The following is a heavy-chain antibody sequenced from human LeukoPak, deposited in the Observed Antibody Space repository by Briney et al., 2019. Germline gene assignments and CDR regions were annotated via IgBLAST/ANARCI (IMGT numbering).Heavy chain of an antibody. J-gene: IGHJ3*02. CDR2: INHSGST. V-gene: IGHV4-34*01. CDR1: GGSFSGYY. CDR3: ARGFGDYGADAFDI. Sequence: PSETLSLTCAVYGGSFSGYYWSWIRQPPGKGLEWIGEINHSGSTNYNPSLKSRVTISVDTSKNQFSLKLSSVTAADTAVYYCARGFGDYGADAFDIWGQGTMITVSS. D-gene: IGHD4-17*01.